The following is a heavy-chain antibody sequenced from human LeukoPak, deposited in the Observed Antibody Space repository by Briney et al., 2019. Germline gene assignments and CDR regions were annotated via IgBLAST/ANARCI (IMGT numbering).Heavy chain of an antibody. CDR1: GFTLSGYS. V-gene: IGHV3-48*01. CDR3: AKDKAVAGTWHSVDY. CDR2: ISSSSSTI. D-gene: IGHD6-19*01. Sequence: QPGGSLRLSCAASGFTLSGYSMNWVRQAPGKGLEWVSYISSSSSTIYYADSVKGRFTISRDNSKNTLYLQMNSLRAEDTAVYYCAKDKAVAGTWHSVDYWGQGTLVTVSS. J-gene: IGHJ4*02.